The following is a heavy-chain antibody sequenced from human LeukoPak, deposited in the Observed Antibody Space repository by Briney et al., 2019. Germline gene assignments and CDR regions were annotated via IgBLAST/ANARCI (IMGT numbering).Heavy chain of an antibody. J-gene: IGHJ3*02. Sequence: SETLSLTCTVSGGSISSYYWNWIRQPPGKGLEWIGYLYYSGSTNYNPSLKSRVTISVDTSKNQFYLKLSSVTAADTAVYYCATRYCSSTSCYGTDAFDIWGQGTMVTVSS. CDR2: LYYSGST. V-gene: IGHV4-59*08. CDR1: GGSISSYY. D-gene: IGHD2-2*01. CDR3: ATRYCSSTSCYGTDAFDI.